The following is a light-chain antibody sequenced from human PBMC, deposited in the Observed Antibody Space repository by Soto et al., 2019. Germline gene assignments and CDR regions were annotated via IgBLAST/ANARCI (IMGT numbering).Light chain of an antibody. CDR1: SSDVVNYNY. CDR2: EVS. V-gene: IGLV2-14*01. CDR3: SSYTSSSTLV. J-gene: IGLJ3*02. Sequence: QSALTQPASVSGSPGQSITISCTGTSSDVVNYNYVSWYQQHPGKAPKLMIYEVSSRPSGVSNRFSASKSGNAASLTISGLHADDEADYYCSSYTSSSTLVFGGGTKLTVL.